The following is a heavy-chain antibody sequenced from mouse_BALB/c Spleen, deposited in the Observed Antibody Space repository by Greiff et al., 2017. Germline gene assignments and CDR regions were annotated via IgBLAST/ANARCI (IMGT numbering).Heavy chain of an antibody. CDR1: GFTFTDYG. D-gene: IGHD2-1*01. CDR2: ISNLAYSI. Sequence: EVKLVESGAGLVQPGGSLKLSCAASGFTFTDYGMPWVRQTPGQGPEWVAFISNLAYSIYYADTVTGRITIARANAKNTLYLEISSLRSEDTAMYDVARDRGNGAMDDWGEGTSVTVSS. V-gene: IGHV5-15*02. J-gene: IGHJ4*01. CDR3: ARDRGNGAMDD.